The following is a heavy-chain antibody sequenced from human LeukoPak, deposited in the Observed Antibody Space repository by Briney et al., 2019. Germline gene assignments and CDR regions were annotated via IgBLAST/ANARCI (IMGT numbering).Heavy chain of an antibody. CDR3: ARNPPRGYDSSGFQVY. Sequence: PGGSLRLSCVVSGFTFSIYSMNWVRQAPGKGLEWVSYISGSSSSTYYADSVKGRFAISRDNARNSLYLQMNSLRAEDTAVYYCARNPPRGYDSSGFQVYWGQGTLVIVSS. V-gene: IGHV3-48*01. CDR1: GFTFSIYS. D-gene: IGHD3-22*01. CDR2: ISGSSSST. J-gene: IGHJ4*02.